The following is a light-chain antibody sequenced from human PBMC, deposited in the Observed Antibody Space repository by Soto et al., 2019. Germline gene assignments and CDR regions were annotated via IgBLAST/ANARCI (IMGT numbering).Light chain of an antibody. J-gene: IGLJ1*01. CDR1: SSHIGAGFD. CDR3: QSYDSYVV. Sequence: QSVLTQPPSVTGAPGQRVTISCTGSSSHIGAGFDVHWYQQLPGTSPKLLIYGNIHRPSGVPDRFSASKSGASASLVITGLQAEDEAEYYCQSYDSYVVFGTGTKLTVL. V-gene: IGLV1-40*01. CDR2: GNI.